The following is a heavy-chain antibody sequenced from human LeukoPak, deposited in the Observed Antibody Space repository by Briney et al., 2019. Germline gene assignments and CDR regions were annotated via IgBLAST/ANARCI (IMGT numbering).Heavy chain of an antibody. Sequence: GGSLRLSCAASGYTFSSYAMSWVRHAPGKGLEWVSAISGSGGSTYYADSVKGRFTISRDNSKNTLYMQMNSLRAEDTAVYYCAKDRSVFGPNGYYYYYMDVWGKGTTVTVSS. V-gene: IGHV3-23*01. CDR1: GYTFSSYA. J-gene: IGHJ6*03. D-gene: IGHD3/OR15-3a*01. CDR2: ISGSGGST. CDR3: AKDRSVFGPNGYYYYYMDV.